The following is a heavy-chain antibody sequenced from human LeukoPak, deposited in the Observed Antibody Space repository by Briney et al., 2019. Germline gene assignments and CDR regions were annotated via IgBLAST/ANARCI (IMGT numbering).Heavy chain of an antibody. CDR3: ARVSSGWHHDY. Sequence: ASVKVSCKASGYIVTSYDITWVRQATGQGLEWMGWINTNTGNPTYAQGFTGRFVFSLDTSVSTAYLQISSLKAEDTAVYYCARVSSGWHHDYWGQGTLVTVSS. D-gene: IGHD6-19*01. J-gene: IGHJ4*02. CDR2: INTNTGNP. CDR1: GYIVTSYD. V-gene: IGHV7-4-1*02.